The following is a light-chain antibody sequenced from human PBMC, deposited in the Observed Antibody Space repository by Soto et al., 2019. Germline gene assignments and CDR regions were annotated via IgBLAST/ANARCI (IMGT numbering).Light chain of an antibody. V-gene: IGKV1-5*01. CDR1: QSVNDW. Sequence: IQLSQSPATLSAFVGDRAPLTCRASQSVNDWLAWYQQKPGQAPKLLIYKASSMASGIPSRFSGSGSGTEFTLTISSLQPDDFAIYYCQQYTRYPITFGQGTRLEIK. J-gene: IGKJ5*01. CDR3: QQYTRYPIT. CDR2: KAS.